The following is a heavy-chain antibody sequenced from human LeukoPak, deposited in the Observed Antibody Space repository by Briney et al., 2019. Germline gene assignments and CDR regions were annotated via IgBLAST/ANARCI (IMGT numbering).Heavy chain of an antibody. CDR3: ARGGGSYPFDY. CDR2: INHCGST. Sequence: SETLSLTCAVYGGSFSGYYWSWIRQPPGKGLEWIGEINHCGSTNYNPSLKSRVTISVDTSKNQFSLKLSSVTAADTAVYYCARGGGSYPFDYWGQGTLVTVSS. CDR1: GGSFSGYY. V-gene: IGHV4-34*01. D-gene: IGHD1-26*01. J-gene: IGHJ4*02.